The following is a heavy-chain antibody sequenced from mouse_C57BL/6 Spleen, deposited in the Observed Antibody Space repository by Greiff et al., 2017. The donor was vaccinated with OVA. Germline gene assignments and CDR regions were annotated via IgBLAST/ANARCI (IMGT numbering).Heavy chain of an antibody. J-gene: IGHJ2*01. CDR3: ARSTRAYYSNYFDY. CDR1: GYAFSSSW. CDR2: IYPGDGDT. V-gene: IGHV1-82*01. D-gene: IGHD2-5*01. Sequence: QVQLQQSGPELVKPGASVKISCKASGYAFSSSWMNWVKQRPGKGLEWIGRIYPGDGDTNYNGKFKGKATLTADKSSSTAYMQLRSLTSEDSAVYFCARSTRAYYSNYFDYWGQGTTLTVSS.